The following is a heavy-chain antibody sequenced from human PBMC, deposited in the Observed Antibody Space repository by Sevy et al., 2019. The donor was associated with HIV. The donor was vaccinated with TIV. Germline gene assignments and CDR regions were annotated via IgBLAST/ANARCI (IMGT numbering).Heavy chain of an antibody. CDR1: GGSFSGYY. CDR3: ARAVGFGELLSPVYYFDY. J-gene: IGHJ4*02. CDR2: INHSGGT. V-gene: IGHV4-34*01. Sequence: SETLSLTCAVYGGSFSGYYWSWIRQPPGKGLEWIGEINHSGGTNYNPSHKSRVTISVDTSKNQFSLKLSSVTAADTAVYYCARAVGFGELLSPVYYFDYWGQGTLVTVSS. D-gene: IGHD3-10*01.